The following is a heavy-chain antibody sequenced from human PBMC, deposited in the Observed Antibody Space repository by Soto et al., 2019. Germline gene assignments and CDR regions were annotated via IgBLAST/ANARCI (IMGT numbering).Heavy chain of an antibody. Sequence: GGSLRLSCAASGFSFSSYGMHWVRQAPGKGLEWVAGIWYDGSNKYYGDSAKGRFTISRDNSMNTLYLEMNSLRAEDTAVYYCARVSGAGYYDRTCYFDYWGQGTLVTVSS. J-gene: IGHJ4*02. CDR3: ARVSGAGYYDRTCYFDY. CDR2: IWYDGSNK. D-gene: IGHD3-22*01. CDR1: GFSFSSYG. V-gene: IGHV3-33*01.